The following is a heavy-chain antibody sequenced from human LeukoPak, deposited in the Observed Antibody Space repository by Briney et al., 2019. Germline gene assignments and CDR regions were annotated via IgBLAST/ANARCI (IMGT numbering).Heavy chain of an antibody. CDR1: GYTFTDYY. V-gene: IGHV1-2*02. J-gene: IGHJ3*02. D-gene: IGHD4-23*01. Sequence: ASVKVSCKASGYTFTDYYMHWVRQAPGQGLEGMGWTSSNSGDTSYAQKFQGRVTMTRDTSISTAYMELSKLRSDDTAVYYCARDGNFDIWGQGTMVTVSS. CDR2: TSSNSGDT. CDR3: ARDGNFDI.